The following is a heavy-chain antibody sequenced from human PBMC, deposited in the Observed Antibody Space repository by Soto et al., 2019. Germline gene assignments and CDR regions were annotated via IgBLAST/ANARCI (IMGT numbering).Heavy chain of an antibody. V-gene: IGHV5-10-1*01. CDR1: GYTFTTFW. J-gene: IGHJ5*02. CDR3: ARIYCTTTTCDSWFDP. D-gene: IGHD2-8*01. Sequence: GESLKISCTGFGYTFTTFWISWVRQMPGKGLEWLGRVDPRDSYVTYNPSFEGHVTISADKSISTAYLQWGSLKASDTAMYFCARIYCTTTTCDSWFDPWGQGTLVTVSS. CDR2: VDPRDSYV.